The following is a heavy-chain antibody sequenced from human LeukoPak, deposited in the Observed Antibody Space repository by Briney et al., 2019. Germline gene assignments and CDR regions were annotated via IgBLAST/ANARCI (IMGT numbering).Heavy chain of an antibody. Sequence: PGGSLRLSCAASGFILSDHYVDWVRQAPGKGLEWVVRSRNKANSYSTEYAASVRGRFTVSRDLLKNSVYLQMNSLKTEDTAMYYCTRDESAFWGQGTLVTVSS. V-gene: IGHV3-72*01. CDR2: SRNKANSYST. CDR3: TRDESAF. CDR1: GFILSDHY. J-gene: IGHJ4*02.